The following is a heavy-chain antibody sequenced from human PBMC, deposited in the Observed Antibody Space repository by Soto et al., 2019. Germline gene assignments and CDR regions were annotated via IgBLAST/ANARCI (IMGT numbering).Heavy chain of an antibody. D-gene: IGHD5-18*01. CDR3: ARGYSYCDY. J-gene: IGHJ4*02. Sequence: GGSLRLSCAVSGFSVTTNGMHWVRQAPGKGLEWVAAVSYDGSNKNYADSVKGRFTISRDNSKNTLYLQMNGLRGEDTAVYYCARGYSYCDYWGQGTLVTVSS. CDR1: GFSVTTNG. V-gene: IGHV3-30*03. CDR2: VSYDGSNK.